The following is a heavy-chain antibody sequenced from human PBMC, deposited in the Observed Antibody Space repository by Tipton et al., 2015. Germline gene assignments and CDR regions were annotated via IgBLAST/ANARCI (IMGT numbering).Heavy chain of an antibody. CDR3: ARASSGVHTEFT. V-gene: IGHV4-59*01. CDR1: GGSISSEY. J-gene: IGHJ4*02. D-gene: IGHD3-10*01. Sequence: TLSLTCTVSGGSISSEYWSWIRQPPGKGLEWIGYVFYTGSTYYNPSLESRVTISVDTFENQISLKLSSVTAADTAVYYCARASSGVHTEFTWGPGTLVTVSS. CDR2: VFYTGST.